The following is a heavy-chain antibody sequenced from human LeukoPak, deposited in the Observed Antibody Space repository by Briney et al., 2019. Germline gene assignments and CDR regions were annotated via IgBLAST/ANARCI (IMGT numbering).Heavy chain of an antibody. CDR1: GYTFTSYY. D-gene: IGHD6-19*01. Sequence: ASVKVSCKASGYTFTSYYMHWVRQAPGQGLEWMGIINPSGGSTSYAQKFQGRVTMTRDMSTSTVYMELSSLRSEDTAVYYCARVWRRVAGSGAFDIWGQGTMVTVSS. V-gene: IGHV1-46*01. J-gene: IGHJ3*02. CDR3: ARVWRRVAGSGAFDI. CDR2: INPSGGST.